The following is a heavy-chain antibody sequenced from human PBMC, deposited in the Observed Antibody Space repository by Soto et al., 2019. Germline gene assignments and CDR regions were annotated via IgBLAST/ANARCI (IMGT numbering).Heavy chain of an antibody. Sequence: EVQLVESGGGLVKPGGSLRLSCAACGFTFSSYSMNWVRQAPGKGLEWVSSISSSSSYIYYADSVKGRFTISRDNAKNSLYLQMNSLRAEDTAVYYCASSITIFNRDVWGKGTTVTVSS. J-gene: IGHJ6*04. V-gene: IGHV3-21*01. D-gene: IGHD3-9*01. CDR3: ASSITIFNRDV. CDR1: GFTFSSYS. CDR2: ISSSSSYI.